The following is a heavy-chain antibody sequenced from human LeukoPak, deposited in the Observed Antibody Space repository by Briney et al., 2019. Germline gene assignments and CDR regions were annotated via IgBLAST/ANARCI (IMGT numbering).Heavy chain of an antibody. Sequence: GGSLRLSCAASGFPFSSYGMHWVRQVPGKGLEWVAVIWNDGSNKYYADSVKGRFTVSRDNLKNTLYLQMDGLRAEDTAVYYCARVGLRDYWGQGTLVTVSS. J-gene: IGHJ4*02. D-gene: IGHD5-18*01. V-gene: IGHV3-33*01. CDR3: ARVGLRDY. CDR2: IWNDGSNK. CDR1: GFPFSSYG.